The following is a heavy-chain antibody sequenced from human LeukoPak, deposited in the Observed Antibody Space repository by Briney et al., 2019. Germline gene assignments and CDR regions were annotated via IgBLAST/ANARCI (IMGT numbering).Heavy chain of an antibody. Sequence: SETLSLTCSVSGGSISSYYWSWIRQPPGKGLEWIGYIYYSGSTNYNPSLKSRVTISVDTSKNQFSLRLSSMTAADTAVYYCARVTGYMIEDYFDYWGQGTLVTVSS. D-gene: IGHD3-22*01. CDR1: GGSISSYY. CDR3: ARVTGYMIEDYFDY. V-gene: IGHV4-59*01. J-gene: IGHJ4*02. CDR2: IYYSGST.